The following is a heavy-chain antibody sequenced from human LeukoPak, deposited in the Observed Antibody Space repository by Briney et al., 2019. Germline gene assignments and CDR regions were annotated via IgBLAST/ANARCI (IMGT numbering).Heavy chain of an antibody. CDR1: GGSFSGYY. CDR2: INHSGST. J-gene: IGHJ4*02. D-gene: IGHD3-16*02. Sequence: PSETLSLTCAVYGGSFSGYYWSWIRQPPGKGLEWIGEINHSGSTNYNPSLKSRVTISVDTSKNQFSLKLSSVTAADTAVYYCARISVGPFDYWGQGTLVTVSS. V-gene: IGHV4-34*01. CDR3: ARISVGPFDY.